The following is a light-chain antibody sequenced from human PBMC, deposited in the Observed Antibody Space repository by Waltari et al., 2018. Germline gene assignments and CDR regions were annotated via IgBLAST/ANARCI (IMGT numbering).Light chain of an antibody. CDR1: QSVSSN. CDR2: GAS. Sequence: EIVMTQSPATLSVSPGERATLSCRASQSVSSNLAWYQQKPGQAPRLLIYGASTRATGIPARVRGSGSGTEFTLTISSLQSEDFAVYYCQQYNNWPPWTFGQGTKVEIK. J-gene: IGKJ1*01. CDR3: QQYNNWPPWT. V-gene: IGKV3-15*01.